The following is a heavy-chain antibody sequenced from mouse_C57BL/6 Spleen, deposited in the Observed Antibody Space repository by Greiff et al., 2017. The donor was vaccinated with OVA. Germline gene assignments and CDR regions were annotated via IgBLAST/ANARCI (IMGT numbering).Heavy chain of an antibody. CDR3: ARTVVDDAMDD. D-gene: IGHD1-1*01. V-gene: IGHV5-17*01. CDR2: ISSGRSTI. Sequence: EVKLMESGGGLVQPGGSLKLSCAASGFTFSDYGLHWVRQAPEKGLEWVAYISSGRSTIYYADTVKGRFTISRDNAKNTLFLQMTSLRSEDTAMYYCARTVVDDAMDDWGQGTSVTVSS. CDR1: GFTFSDYG. J-gene: IGHJ4*01.